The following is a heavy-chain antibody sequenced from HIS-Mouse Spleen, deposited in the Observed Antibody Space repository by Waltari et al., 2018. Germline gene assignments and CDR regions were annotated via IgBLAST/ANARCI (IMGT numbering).Heavy chain of an antibody. CDR2: IDWDYDK. J-gene: IGHJ4*02. Sequence: QVALRESGPALVKPTQTLTLTCTFSGFSLSTRGMCVSWIRQPPGKALEWLARIDWDYDKYYSTSLKTRLTISKDTSKNQVVLTMTNMDPVDTATYYCARIAEGYSSGWYAFDYWGQGTLVTVSS. V-gene: IGHV2-70*15. CDR1: GFSLSTRGMC. CDR3: ARIAEGYSSGWYAFDY. D-gene: IGHD6-19*01.